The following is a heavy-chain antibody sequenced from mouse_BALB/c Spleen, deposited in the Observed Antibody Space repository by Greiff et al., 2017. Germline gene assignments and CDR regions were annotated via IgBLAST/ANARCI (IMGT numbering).Heavy chain of an antibody. Sequence: VQLQQSGAELARPGASVKMSCTASGYTFTSYTMHWVKQRPGQGLEWIGYINPSSGYTNYNQKFKDKATLTADKSSSTAYMQLSSLTSEDSAVYYCARNDYDGAFDYWGQGTTLTVSS. CDR2: INPSSGYT. CDR3: ARNDYDGAFDY. CDR1: GYTFTSYT. V-gene: IGHV1-4*01. D-gene: IGHD2-4*01. J-gene: IGHJ2*01.